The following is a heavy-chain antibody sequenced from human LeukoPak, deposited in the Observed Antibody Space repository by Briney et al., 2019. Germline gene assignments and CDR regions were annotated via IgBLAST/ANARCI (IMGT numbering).Heavy chain of an antibody. J-gene: IGHJ4*02. Sequence: GGSLRLSCAASGFTFSNAWMSWVRQAPGKWLEWVGRIKSKTDGGTTDYAAPVKGRFTISRDDSKNTLHLQMNSLKTEDTAVYYCTGSGSYWGSDYFDYWGQGTLVTVSS. CDR2: IKSKTDGGTT. D-gene: IGHD3-10*01. V-gene: IGHV3-15*01. CDR1: GFTFSNAW. CDR3: TGSGSYWGSDYFDY.